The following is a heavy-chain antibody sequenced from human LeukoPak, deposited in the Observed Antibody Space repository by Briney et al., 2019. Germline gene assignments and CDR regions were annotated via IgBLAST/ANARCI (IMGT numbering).Heavy chain of an antibody. CDR2: ISSDGSIK. V-gene: IGHV3-30*18. J-gene: IGHJ4*02. CDR3: VKEYHSRGFGAYFDY. Sequence: GGSLRLSCTASKFTFSHYGMQWVRKAPGKGLEWVAVISSDGSIKVYADSVKGRFTLSRDNSINTVDLQMNSLRAEDTAVYYCVKEYHSRGFGAYFDYWGQGTLVTVSS. CDR1: KFTFSHYG. D-gene: IGHD3-3*01.